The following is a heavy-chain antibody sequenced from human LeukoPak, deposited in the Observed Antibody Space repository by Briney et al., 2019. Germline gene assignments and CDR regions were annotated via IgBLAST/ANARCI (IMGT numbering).Heavy chain of an antibody. CDR1: GFTFSSYD. J-gene: IGHJ2*01. D-gene: IGHD6-19*01. CDR2: IIGSGGST. CDR3: AKDPNVGSGWYFDL. Sequence: GGSLRLSCAASGFTFSSYDMTWVRQAPGKGLEWVSTIIGSGGSTYYADSVKGRFTISRDNSKNTLYLQMNSLRAEDTAVYYCAKDPNVGSGWYFDLWGRGTLVTVSS. V-gene: IGHV3-23*01.